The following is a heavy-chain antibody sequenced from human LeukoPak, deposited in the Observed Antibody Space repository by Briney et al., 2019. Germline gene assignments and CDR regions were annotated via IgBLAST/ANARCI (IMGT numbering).Heavy chain of an antibody. Sequence: GGSLRLSCAASGFTFNIYSMSWVRQAPGKGLEWVPSITSSGDATFYADSVKDRFTISRDNSKNMLYLQMSRLRAEDTAVYYCAKDRPNYHESNGHYYRPNGDYWGQGTLVTVSS. D-gene: IGHD3-22*01. CDR1: GFTFNIYS. J-gene: IGHJ4*02. CDR2: ITSSGDAT. V-gene: IGHV3-23*01. CDR3: AKDRPNYHESNGHYYRPNGDY.